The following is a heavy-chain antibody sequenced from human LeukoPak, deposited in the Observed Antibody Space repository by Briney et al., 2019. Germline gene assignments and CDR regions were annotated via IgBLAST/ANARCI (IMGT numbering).Heavy chain of an antibody. V-gene: IGHV3-23*01. Sequence: GGSLRLSCAASGFTFSNYAMSWVRQAPGKGLEWVSTISGSGGSTNYADSVKGRFTISRDNSRNTLYLQMNSLRAEDTAVYYCAKGATTVVTPGLDYWGQGTLVTVSS. CDR2: ISGSGGST. CDR1: GFTFSNYA. CDR3: AKGATTVVTPGLDY. D-gene: IGHD4-23*01. J-gene: IGHJ4*02.